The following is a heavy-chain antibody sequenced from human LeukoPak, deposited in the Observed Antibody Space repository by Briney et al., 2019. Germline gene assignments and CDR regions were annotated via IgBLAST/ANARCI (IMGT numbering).Heavy chain of an antibody. CDR3: AKDLWTQQLVGSGLDY. CDR1: GFTFISYG. J-gene: IGHJ4*02. V-gene: IGHV3-30*02. Sequence: GGSLRLSCAGSGFTFISYGMHWVRQAPGKGLEWVAFIRYNGGNKYYADSVKGRFTISRDNSKNTLYLQMNSLRAEDTAVYYCAKDLWTQQLVGSGLDYWGQGTLVTVSS. D-gene: IGHD6-6*01. CDR2: IRYNGGNK.